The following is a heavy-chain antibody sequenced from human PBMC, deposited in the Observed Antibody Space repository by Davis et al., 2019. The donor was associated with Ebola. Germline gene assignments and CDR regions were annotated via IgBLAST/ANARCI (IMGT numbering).Heavy chain of an antibody. CDR2: INHSGST. CDR3: ARELDWFDP. V-gene: IGHV4-34*01. Sequence: ESLKISCEASGFIFSDYEMNWVRQPPGKGLEWIGEINHSGSTNYNPSLKSRVTISVDTSKNQFSLKLSSVTAADTAVYYCARELDWFDPWGQGTLVTVSS. D-gene: IGHD2-2*03. J-gene: IGHJ5*02. CDR1: GFIFSDYE.